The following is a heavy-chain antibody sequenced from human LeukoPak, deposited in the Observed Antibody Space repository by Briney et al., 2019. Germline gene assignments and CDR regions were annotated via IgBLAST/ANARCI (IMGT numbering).Heavy chain of an antibody. CDR2: ISGGGST. D-gene: IGHD3-10*01. V-gene: IGHV3-53*01. Sequence: PGGSLRLSCAASGFTFSSYAMSWVRQAPGKGLEWVSVISGGGSTYYADSVKGRFTISRDISKNTLYLQMNSLRAEDTAVYYCARGGGSGSYESFDYWGQGALVTVSS. CDR3: ARGGGSGSYESFDY. CDR1: GFTFSSYA. J-gene: IGHJ4*02.